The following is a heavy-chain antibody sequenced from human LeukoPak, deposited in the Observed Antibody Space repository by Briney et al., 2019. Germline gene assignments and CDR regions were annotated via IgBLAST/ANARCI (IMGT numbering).Heavy chain of an antibody. J-gene: IGHJ4*02. Sequence: PGGSLRLSCAASGFTLSSYAMSWVRQAPGKGLEWVSAISDSGNTYHADSVKGRFTISRDNAKNSLYLQMNSLRAEDTAVYYCASSPNVLRYFDWLPDYWGQGTLVTVSS. CDR3: ASSPNVLRYFDWLPDY. V-gene: IGHV3-23*01. CDR1: GFTLSSYA. CDR2: ISDSGNT. D-gene: IGHD3-9*01.